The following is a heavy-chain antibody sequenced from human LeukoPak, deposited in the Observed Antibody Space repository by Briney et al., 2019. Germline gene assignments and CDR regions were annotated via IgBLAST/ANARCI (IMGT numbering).Heavy chain of an antibody. V-gene: IGHV3-66*01. CDR3: ARADYPRIDY. D-gene: IGHD4-11*01. CDR2: IYSGGST. J-gene: IGHJ4*02. CDR1: GFTVSSNY. Sequence: PGRSLRLSCAASGFTVSSNYMSWVRQAPGKGLEWVSVIYSGGSTYYADSVKGRFTISRDNSKNTLYLQMNSLRAEDTAVYYCARADYPRIDYWGQGTLVTVSS.